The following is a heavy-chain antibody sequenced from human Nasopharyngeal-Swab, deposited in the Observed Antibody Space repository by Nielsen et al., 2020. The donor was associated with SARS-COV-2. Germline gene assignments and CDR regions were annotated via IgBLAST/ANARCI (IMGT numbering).Heavy chain of an antibody. Sequence: GESLKISCEAPGFTFSSYPMQWVRRAPGKGLEWVSVISYGGGDEHYADSVKGRFTISRDNSKNTLYLQMNSLTVDDTAVYYCARSYNPGGFGWLLSNDWGQGTLVTVSS. D-gene: IGHD3-9*01. J-gene: IGHJ4*02. CDR1: GFTFSSYP. CDR2: ISYGGGDE. V-gene: IGHV3-30*04. CDR3: ARSYNPGGFGWLLSND.